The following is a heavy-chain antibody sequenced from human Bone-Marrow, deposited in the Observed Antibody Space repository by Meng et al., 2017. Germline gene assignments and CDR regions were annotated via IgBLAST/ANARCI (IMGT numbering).Heavy chain of an antibody. CDR3: ARDPRGDISYYFDH. Sequence: GESLKISCAASGFTFSSYALSWVRQAPGKGLEWVSAISGSGDSTYYADSVKGRFTISKDNSKNTLYLQMHSLRAEDTAVYYCARDPRGDISYYFDHWGQGTLVTVSS. CDR2: ISGSGDST. J-gene: IGHJ4*02. D-gene: IGHD3-9*01. CDR1: GFTFSSYA. V-gene: IGHV3-23*01.